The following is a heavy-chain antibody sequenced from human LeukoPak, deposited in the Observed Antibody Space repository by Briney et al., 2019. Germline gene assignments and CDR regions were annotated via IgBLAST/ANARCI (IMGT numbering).Heavy chain of an antibody. V-gene: IGHV3-30-3*01. J-gene: IGHJ4*02. D-gene: IGHD5-12*01. CDR1: GFSFNTYA. CDR2: ISYDGSTK. CDR3: ARRGGGYDFDY. Sequence: SGRSLRLSCAASGFSFNTYAMHWFRQAPGKGLEWVAVISYDGSTKYYADSVKGRFTISRDNSQNTLYLQMNSLRAEDTAVYYCARRGGGYDFDYWGQGTLVTVSS.